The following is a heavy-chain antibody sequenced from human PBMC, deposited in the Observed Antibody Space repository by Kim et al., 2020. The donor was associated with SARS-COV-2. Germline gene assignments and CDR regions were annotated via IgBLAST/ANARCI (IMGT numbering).Heavy chain of an antibody. J-gene: IGHJ4*02. CDR3: AKLPSRSSASFDH. V-gene: IGHV3-23*01. CDR1: GFTFSSYT. Sequence: GGSLRLSCAASGFTFSSYTMNWVRQAPRKGLEWVSGMTGSSGNTYYAASVKGRFTISRDNSKSTVYLQMNSLRADDTAVYYCAKLPSRSSASFDHWGQGT. D-gene: IGHD6-13*01. CDR2: MTGSSGNT.